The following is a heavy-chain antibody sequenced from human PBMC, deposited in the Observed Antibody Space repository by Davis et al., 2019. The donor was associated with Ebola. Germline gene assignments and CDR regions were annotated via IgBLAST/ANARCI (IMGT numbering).Heavy chain of an antibody. CDR2: ISYDGSNK. CDR3: ARCNDSSGYAFDY. D-gene: IGHD3-22*01. V-gene: IGHV3-30-3*01. CDR1: GFTFSSYA. Sequence: PGGSLRLSCAASGFTFSSYAMHWVRQAPGKGLEWVAVISYDGSNKYYADSVKGRFTISRDNSKNTLYLQMNSLRAEDTAVYYCARCNDSSGYAFDYWGQGTLVTVSS. J-gene: IGHJ4*02.